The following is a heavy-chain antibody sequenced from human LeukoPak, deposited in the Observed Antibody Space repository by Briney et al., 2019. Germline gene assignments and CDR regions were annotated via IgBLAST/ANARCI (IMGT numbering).Heavy chain of an antibody. D-gene: IGHD3/OR15-3a*01. Sequence: WVRQASGKGLELIGSIYYSGNTYYNASLKSQVSISIDTSKNQFSLRLTSVTAADTAVYYCARQTGSGLFILPGGQGTLVTVSS. V-gene: IGHV4-39*01. CDR3: ARQTGSGLFILP. CDR2: IYYSGNT. J-gene: IGHJ4*02.